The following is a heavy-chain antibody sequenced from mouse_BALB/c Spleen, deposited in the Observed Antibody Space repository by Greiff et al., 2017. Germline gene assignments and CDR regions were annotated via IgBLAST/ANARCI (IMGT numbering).Heavy chain of an antibody. V-gene: IGHV1-7*01. CDR3: ARSGRYDGWYFDV. D-gene: IGHD2-14*01. CDR1: GYTFTSYW. Sequence: QVQLQQSGAELAKPGASVKMSCKASGYTFTSYWMHWVKQRPGQGLEWIGYINPSTGYTEYNQKFKDKATLTADKSSSTAYMQLSSLTSEDSAVYYCARSGRYDGWYFDVWGAGTTVTVSA. J-gene: IGHJ1*01. CDR2: INPSTGYT.